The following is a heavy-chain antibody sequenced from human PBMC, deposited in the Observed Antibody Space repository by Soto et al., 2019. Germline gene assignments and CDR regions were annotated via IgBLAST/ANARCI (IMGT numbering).Heavy chain of an antibody. J-gene: IGHJ6*02. CDR1: GFTFSDHY. CDR3: ARGHHSMDV. CDR2: LNPTGSYT. Sequence: PGGSLRLSCAASGFTFSDHYMSWIRQAPGKGLEWISYLNPTGSYTHYADSVRGRFIISRDNADNSLYLQMNSLRAEDTALYYCARGHHSMDVWGQGATVTVSS. V-gene: IGHV3-11*06.